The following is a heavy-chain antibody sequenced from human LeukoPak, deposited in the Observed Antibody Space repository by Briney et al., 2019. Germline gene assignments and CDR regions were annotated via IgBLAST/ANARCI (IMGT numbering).Heavy chain of an antibody. J-gene: IGHJ4*02. CDR1: GYTFTSYY. D-gene: IGHD3-3*01. CDR3: ASGGLWSGYPYYFDY. Sequence: ASVKVSCKASGYTFTSYYMHWVRQAPGQGLEWMGIINPSGGSTSYAQKFQGRVTMTRDMSTSTVYMELSSLRSEDTAVYYCASGGLWSGYPYYFDYWGQGTLVTVSS. CDR2: INPSGGST. V-gene: IGHV1-46*01.